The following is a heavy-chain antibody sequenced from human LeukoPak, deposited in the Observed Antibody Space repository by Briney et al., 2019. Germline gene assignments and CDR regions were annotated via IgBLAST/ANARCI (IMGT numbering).Heavy chain of an antibody. V-gene: IGHV1-2*04. J-gene: IGHJ3*02. Sequence: ASVKVSCKASGYTFTGYYMHWVRQAPGQGLEWMGWINPNSGGTNYAQKFQGWVTMTRDMSISTAYMELSRLRSDDTAVYYCARGRWLQFSAFDIWGQGTMVTVSS. CDR1: GYTFTGYY. CDR3: ARGRWLQFSAFDI. CDR2: INPNSGGT. D-gene: IGHD5-24*01.